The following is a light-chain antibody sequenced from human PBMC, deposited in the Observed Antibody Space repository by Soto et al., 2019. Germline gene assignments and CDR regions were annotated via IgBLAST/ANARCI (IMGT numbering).Light chain of an antibody. CDR1: GSDIGAYNF. CDR2: GVT. J-gene: IGLJ3*02. V-gene: IGLV2-8*01. CDR3: QSYDTSSGV. Sequence: QSALAQPPSASGSPGQSVTISCTGSGSDIGAYNFVSWYQQHPGKAPKLMIFGVTERPSGVPDRFSGSKSGNTASLTVSGLQADDEAVYFCQSYDTSSGVFGGGTKLTVL.